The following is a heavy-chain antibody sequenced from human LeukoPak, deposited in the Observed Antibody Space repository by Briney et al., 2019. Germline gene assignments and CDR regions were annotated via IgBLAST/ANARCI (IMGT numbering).Heavy chain of an antibody. J-gene: IGHJ5*02. CDR2: IYYSGST. CDR3: ARDLSMADLGWFDP. Sequence: PSETLSLTCTVSGGSISSSSYYWGWIRQPPGKGLEWIGSIYYSGSTYYNPSLKSRVTISVDTSRNQFSLKLSPVTAADTAVYYCARDLSMADLGWFDPWGQGTLVTVSS. D-gene: IGHD2-8*01. CDR1: GGSISSSSYY. V-gene: IGHV4-39*07.